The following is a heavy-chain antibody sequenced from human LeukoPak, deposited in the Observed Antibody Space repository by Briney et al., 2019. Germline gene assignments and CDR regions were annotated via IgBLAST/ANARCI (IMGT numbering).Heavy chain of an antibody. CDR3: ARESRRRETTVVTPNYFDY. Sequence: SVKVSCKASGGTFSSYAISWVRQAPGQGLEWMGGIIPIFGTVNYAQKFQGRVTITADESTSTAYMELSSLRSEDTAVYYCARESRRRETTVVTPNYFDYWGQGTLVTVSS. J-gene: IGHJ4*02. CDR1: GGTFSSYA. CDR2: IIPIFGTV. D-gene: IGHD4-23*01. V-gene: IGHV1-69*13.